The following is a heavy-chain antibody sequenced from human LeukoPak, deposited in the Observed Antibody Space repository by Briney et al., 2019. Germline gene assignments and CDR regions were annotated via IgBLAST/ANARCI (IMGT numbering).Heavy chain of an antibody. Sequence: PSETLSLTCAVYGGSFSGYYWSWIRQPPGKGLEWIGEINHSGSTNYNPSLKSRVTISVDTSKNQFSLKLSSVTAADTAVYYCARVGYCSHGSCLRLDWYFDLWGRGTLVTVSS. CDR1: GGSFSGYY. CDR3: ARVGYCSHGSCLRLDWYFDL. V-gene: IGHV4-34*01. J-gene: IGHJ2*01. D-gene: IGHD2-15*01. CDR2: INHSGST.